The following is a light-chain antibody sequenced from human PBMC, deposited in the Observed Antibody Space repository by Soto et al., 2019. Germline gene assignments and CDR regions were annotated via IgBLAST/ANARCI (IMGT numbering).Light chain of an antibody. V-gene: IGKV3D-15*01. J-gene: IGKJ4*01. CDR3: QQYNDWPLT. CDR1: QSVDSN. Sequence: EILMTQSPATLSVSPGDGATLSCRASQSVDSNLAWYQQKPGQTPRLLIYGASTRPTGIPARFSGSGSGTESTLTIISLPSEDSAVYYCQQYNDWPLTFGGGTKVDIK. CDR2: GAS.